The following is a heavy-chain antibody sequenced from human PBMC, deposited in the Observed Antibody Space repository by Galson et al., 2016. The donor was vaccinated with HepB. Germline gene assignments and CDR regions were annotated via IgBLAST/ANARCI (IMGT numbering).Heavy chain of an antibody. CDR1: GFTFSDYW. CDR3: ARHDWIDP. Sequence: SLRLSCASSGFTFSDYWMSWVRQAPGKGLEWVATIHQDGSEKYYVDSVKGRFTISRDNAKNSVYLQMNSLRAEDTAMYYCARHDWIDPWGQGTLVTVSS. CDR2: IHQDGSEK. V-gene: IGHV3-7*05. J-gene: IGHJ5*02.